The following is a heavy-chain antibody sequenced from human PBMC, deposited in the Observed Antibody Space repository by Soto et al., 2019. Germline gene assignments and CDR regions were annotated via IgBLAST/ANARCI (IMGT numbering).Heavy chain of an antibody. D-gene: IGHD6-6*01. CDR1: GYSFTNYW. V-gene: IGHV5-51*01. Sequence: GESLKISCKGSGYSFTNYWIGWVRQMPGKGLEWMGIIYPGDSDTRYSPSFQGQVTISADKSISTAYLQWSSLKASDTAMYYCARHGSRGSSSQRYYYYAMDVCGQGSTVTVSS. J-gene: IGHJ6*02. CDR3: ARHGSRGSSSQRYYYYAMDV. CDR2: IYPGDSDT.